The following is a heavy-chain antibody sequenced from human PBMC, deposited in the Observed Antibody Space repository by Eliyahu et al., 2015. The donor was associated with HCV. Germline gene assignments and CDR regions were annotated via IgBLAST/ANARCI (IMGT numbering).Heavy chain of an antibody. CDR1: GXXFTDFY. CDR3: ATKGGSSWFDP. J-gene: IGHJ5*02. Sequence: QVQLVQSGAEVKKPGASVXXSCXXSGXXFTDFYMYWVRQAPGQGPEWMGRINPNSGGTDYAQKFQGRVTMTSDTSISTAYMELTRLTSDDTAVYYCATKGGSSWFDPWGQGTLVTVSS. D-gene: IGHD6-6*01. CDR2: INPNSGGT. V-gene: IGHV1-2*06.